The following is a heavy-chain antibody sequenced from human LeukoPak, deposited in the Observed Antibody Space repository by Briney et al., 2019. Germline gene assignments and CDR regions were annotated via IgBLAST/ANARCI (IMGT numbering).Heavy chain of an antibody. CDR1: GFTFSSYA. D-gene: IGHD3-16*01. V-gene: IGHV3-23*01. J-gene: IGHJ4*02. Sequence: GGSLRLSCAASGFTFSSYAMSWVRQAPGKGLEWVSDISATGDTSNYADSVKGRFTISRDNSKNTLYLRMNNLRVEDTAVYYCANTFLGPYGNWGQGTLVTVSS. CDR3: ANTFLGPYGN. CDR2: ISATGDTS.